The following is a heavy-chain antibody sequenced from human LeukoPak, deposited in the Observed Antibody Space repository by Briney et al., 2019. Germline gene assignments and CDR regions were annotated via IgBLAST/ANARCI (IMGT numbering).Heavy chain of an antibody. CDR1: GGSISSGDYY. J-gene: IGHJ4*02. D-gene: IGHD3-10*01. V-gene: IGHV4-30-4*01. CDR3: ARDDGFVYY. CDR2: IYYSGST. Sequence: SETLSLTCTVSGGSISSGDYYWRWLRQPPGEGLEWIGYIYYSGSTYYNPSLKSRVTISVDTSKNQFSLKLSSVTAADTAVYYCARDDGFVYYWGQGTLVTVSS.